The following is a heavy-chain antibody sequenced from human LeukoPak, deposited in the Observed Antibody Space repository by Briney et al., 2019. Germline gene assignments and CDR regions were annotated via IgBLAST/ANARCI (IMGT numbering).Heavy chain of an antibody. CDR2: IKQDGSEK. Sequence: PGGSLRLSCAASGFTFSSYWMSWVRQAPGKGLEWVANIKQDGSEKYYVDSVKGRFTISRDNAKNSLYLQMNSLRAEDTAVYYCVRDRNAYYESAFDIWGQGTMVTVSS. CDR3: VRDRNAYYESAFDI. CDR1: GFTFSSYW. V-gene: IGHV3-7*04. D-gene: IGHD3-22*01. J-gene: IGHJ3*02.